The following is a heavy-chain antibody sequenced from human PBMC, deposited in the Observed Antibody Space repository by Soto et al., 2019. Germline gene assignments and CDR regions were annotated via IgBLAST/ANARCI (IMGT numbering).Heavy chain of an antibody. Sequence: QVQLVQSGAEVKKPGASVKVSCKASGYTFTSYDINWVRQATGQGLEWMGWMNPNSGNTGYAQKFQGRVTMTRNTSVSTAYMELSSLRSEDTAVYYCFCLVAGVKPAVDYWCQGTLVTVSS. CDR1: GYTFTSYD. V-gene: IGHV1-8*01. J-gene: IGHJ4*02. D-gene: IGHD6-19*01. CDR3: FCLVAGVKPAVDY. CDR2: MNPNSGNT.